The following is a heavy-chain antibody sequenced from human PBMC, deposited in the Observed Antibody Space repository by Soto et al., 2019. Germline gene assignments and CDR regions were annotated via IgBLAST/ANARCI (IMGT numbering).Heavy chain of an antibody. Sequence: PSETLSLTCTVSGGSISSSSYYWGWIRQPPGKGLEWIGSIYYSGSTYYNTSLKNRVTISVDTSKNQYSLKLSSVTAADMAVYYCARLTEGPSTWFDPWGQGTLVTVSS. J-gene: IGHJ5*02. CDR1: GGSISSSSYY. CDR3: ARLTEGPSTWFDP. CDR2: IYYSGST. V-gene: IGHV4-39*01.